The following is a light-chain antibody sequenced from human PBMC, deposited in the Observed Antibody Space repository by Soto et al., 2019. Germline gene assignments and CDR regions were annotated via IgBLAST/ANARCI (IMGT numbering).Light chain of an antibody. V-gene: IGKV3-20*01. CDR1: QSVSSSY. CDR3: QQYNDWPRT. CDR2: GAS. Sequence: EMGFNPPPVTLSFSPGQRATLSCMASQSVSSSYLAWFQRKPGQAPRLLIYGASSRATGIPDRFSGSGSGTDFTLTISRLEPEDFAVYYCQQYNDWPRTFGQVCKVDI. J-gene: IGKJ1*01.